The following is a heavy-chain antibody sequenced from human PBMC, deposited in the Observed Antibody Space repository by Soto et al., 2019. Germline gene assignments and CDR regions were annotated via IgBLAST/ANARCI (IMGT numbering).Heavy chain of an antibody. Sequence: QVQLVQSGAEVKKPGASVKVSCKASGYTFTSYGISWVRQAPGQGLEWMGWISAYNGNTNYAQKLQGRVTMTTDTATSTAYMELRSLRSDDTAVYYCARVDFVSARPGGGYYYYYYMDVWGKGTKVTVSS. V-gene: IGHV1-18*01. CDR1: GYTFTSYG. CDR3: ARVDFVSARPGGGYYYYYYMDV. J-gene: IGHJ6*03. CDR2: ISAYNGNT. D-gene: IGHD6-6*01.